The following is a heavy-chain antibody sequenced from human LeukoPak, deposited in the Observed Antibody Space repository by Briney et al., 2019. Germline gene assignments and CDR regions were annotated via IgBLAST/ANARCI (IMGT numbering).Heavy chain of an antibody. CDR3: AKHLTAMVDFDY. J-gene: IGHJ4*02. V-gene: IGHV3-23*01. CDR1: GFTFGSSD. CDR2: ISGSGGST. Sequence: GGSLRLSCAASGFTFGSSDMSWVRQAPGKGLEWVSAISGSGGSTYYADSVKGRFTISRDNSKNTLYLQMNSLGAEDTAVYYCAKHLTAMVDFDYWGQGTLVTVSS. D-gene: IGHD5-18*01.